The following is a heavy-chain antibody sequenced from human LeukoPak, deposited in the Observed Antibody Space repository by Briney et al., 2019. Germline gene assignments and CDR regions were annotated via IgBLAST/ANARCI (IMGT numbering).Heavy chain of an antibody. J-gene: IGHJ5*02. CDR1: GYTFTSYG. CDR3: AIVKVVRGAASLNWLDP. CDR2: ISAYNGNT. D-gene: IGHD3-10*01. Sequence: ASLKVSCKASGYTFTSYGISWVRQAPGQGLEWMGWISAYNGNTNYAQTLQGSVTMSTDTSTSTAYMDLRSLKSNDTAVDYCAIVKVVRGAASLNWLDPWGQGTLVTVSS. V-gene: IGHV1-18*01.